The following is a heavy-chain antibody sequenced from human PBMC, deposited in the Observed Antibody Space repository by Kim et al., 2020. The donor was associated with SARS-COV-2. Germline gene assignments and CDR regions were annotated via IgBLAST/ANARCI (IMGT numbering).Heavy chain of an antibody. CDR3: AKRGDAMVRGDSVDFDY. CDR2: ISYDGSNK. J-gene: IGHJ4*02. Sequence: GGSLRLSCAASGFTFSSYGMHWVRQAPGKGLEWVAVISYDGSNKYYADSVKGRFTISRDNSKNTLYLQMNSLRAEDTAVYYCAKRGDAMVRGDSVDFDYWGQGTLVTVSS. V-gene: IGHV3-30*18. CDR1: GFTFSSYG. D-gene: IGHD3-10*01.